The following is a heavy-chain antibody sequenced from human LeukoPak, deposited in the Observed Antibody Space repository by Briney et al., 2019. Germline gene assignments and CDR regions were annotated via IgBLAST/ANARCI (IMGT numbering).Heavy chain of an antibody. V-gene: IGHV4-61*02. Sequence: SQTLSLTCTVSGGSISSGSYYWSWIRQPAGKGLEWIGRISTSGSTNYNPSLKSRRTISVDTSKNQFSLKLTSVTAADTAVYYCARDSGDYPYFMDVWGTGTTVTVSS. CDR3: ARDSGDYPYFMDV. D-gene: IGHD4-17*01. CDR1: GGSISSGSYY. CDR2: ISTSGST. J-gene: IGHJ6*03.